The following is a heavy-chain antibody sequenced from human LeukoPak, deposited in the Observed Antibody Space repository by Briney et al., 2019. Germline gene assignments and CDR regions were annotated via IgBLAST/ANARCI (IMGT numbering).Heavy chain of an antibody. J-gene: IGHJ4*02. CDR1: GFTVSNNY. Sequence: PGGSLRLSCVASGFTVSNNYMSWVRQAPGKGLEWVSVFYSGGGIYYADSVKGRFTISRDNSKNTLYLQMNSLRAEDTAVYYCARDIGSLNDYWGQGTLVTVSS. CDR2: FYSGGGI. V-gene: IGHV3-53*01. D-gene: IGHD2-15*01. CDR3: ARDIGSLNDY.